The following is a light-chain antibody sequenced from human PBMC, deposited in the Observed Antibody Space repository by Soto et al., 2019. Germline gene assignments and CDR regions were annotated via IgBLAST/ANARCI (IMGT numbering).Light chain of an antibody. CDR1: QSFSSSY. Sequence: EIVLTQSPATLSLSPGERATLSCRSCQSFSSSYLAWYPQKPGQAPRLLINGAYSRATGIPDKFSGSGSETDFTITISRLEREDIAVYYCQQYGSSPLFTFGPGTKVDIK. CDR3: QQYGSSPLFT. CDR2: GAY. J-gene: IGKJ3*01. V-gene: IGKV3-20*01.